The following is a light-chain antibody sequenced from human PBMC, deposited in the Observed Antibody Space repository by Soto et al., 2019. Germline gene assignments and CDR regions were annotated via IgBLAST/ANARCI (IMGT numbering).Light chain of an antibody. Sequence: QSVLTQPASVSGSPGQSITISCTGTSSDVGGYNYVSWYQQHPGEAPKLIIYDVSDRPSGVSNRFSASKSGNTASLTIFGLQPEDEADYYCCSYTSSSTPWVFGTGTKVTVL. CDR3: CSYTSSSTPWV. J-gene: IGLJ1*01. CDR2: DVS. V-gene: IGLV2-14*03. CDR1: SSDVGGYNY.